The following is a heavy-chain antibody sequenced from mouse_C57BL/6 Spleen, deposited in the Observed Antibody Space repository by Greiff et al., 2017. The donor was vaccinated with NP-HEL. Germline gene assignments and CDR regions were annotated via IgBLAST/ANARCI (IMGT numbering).Heavy chain of an antibody. CDR1: GYTFTSYW. CDR2: IDPSDSYT. Sequence: QVQLQQPGAELVMPGASVKLSCKASGYTFTSYWMHWVKQRPGQGLEWIGEIDPSDSYTNYNQKFKGKSTLTVDKSSSTAYMQLSSLTSEDSAVYYCASLYYYGSSSPWFAYWGQGTLVTVSA. V-gene: IGHV1-69*01. J-gene: IGHJ3*01. CDR3: ASLYYYGSSSPWFAY. D-gene: IGHD1-1*01.